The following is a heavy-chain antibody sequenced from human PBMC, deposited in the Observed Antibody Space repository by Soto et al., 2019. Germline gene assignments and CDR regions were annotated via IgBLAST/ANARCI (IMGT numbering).Heavy chain of an antibody. Sequence: ESGGGVVQPGRSLRLSCAASGFTFSSYGMHWVRQAPGKGLEWVAVISYDGSNKYYADSVKGRFTISRDNSKNTLYLQMNSLRAEDTAVYYCAKDGRLGELSSRPYYFDYWGQGTLVTVSS. CDR3: AKDGRLGELSSRPYYFDY. CDR2: ISYDGSNK. D-gene: IGHD3-16*02. V-gene: IGHV3-30*18. CDR1: GFTFSSYG. J-gene: IGHJ4*02.